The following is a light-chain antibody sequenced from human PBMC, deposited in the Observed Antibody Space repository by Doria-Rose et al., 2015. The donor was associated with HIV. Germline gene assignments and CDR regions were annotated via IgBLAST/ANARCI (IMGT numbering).Light chain of an antibody. CDR1: QSFSSTY. V-gene: IGKV3-20*01. Sequence: TQSPGTLSLSPGERATLSCRASQSFSSTYLAWYQQKPGQAPSLLIYDGSTRATGISDRFSASRSGTVFTLTINRLEPEDYALYYCHQYGTSWTFGQGTKVEI. CDR2: DGS. J-gene: IGKJ1*01. CDR3: HQYGTSWT.